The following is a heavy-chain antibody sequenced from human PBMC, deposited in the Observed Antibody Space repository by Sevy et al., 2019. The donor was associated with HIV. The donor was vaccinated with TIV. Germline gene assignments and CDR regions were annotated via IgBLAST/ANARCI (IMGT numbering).Heavy chain of an antibody. CDR2: ISGSGRFT. D-gene: IGHD2-15*01. CDR1: EFTFSSYA. J-gene: IGHJ6*02. V-gene: IGHV3-23*01. Sequence: GGSLRLSCSASEFTFSSYAMSWVRQAPGKGLEWVSSISGSGRFTYYADFVEGRFIISRDNSKNTLSVQMNSLRAEDTAVYYCSKGFCSGDTCPRDYYYYGMDVWGQGTTVTVSS. CDR3: SKGFCSGDTCPRDYYYYGMDV.